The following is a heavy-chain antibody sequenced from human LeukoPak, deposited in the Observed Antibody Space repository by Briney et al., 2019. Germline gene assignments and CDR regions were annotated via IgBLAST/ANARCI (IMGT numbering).Heavy chain of an antibody. J-gene: IGHJ3*02. Sequence: HTSETLSLTCTVSGGSISSSSYYWGWIRQPPGKGLEWVANIKQDGSEKYYVGSVKGRFTISRDNAKNSLYLQMNSLRAEDTAVYYCARRNAFDIWGQGTMVTVSS. CDR3: ARRNAFDI. V-gene: IGHV3-7*01. CDR1: GGSISSSSYY. CDR2: IKQDGSEK.